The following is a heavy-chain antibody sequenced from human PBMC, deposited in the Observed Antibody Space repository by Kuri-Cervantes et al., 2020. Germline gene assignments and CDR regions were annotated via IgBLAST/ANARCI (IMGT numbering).Heavy chain of an antibody. CDR3: AEGFELLYYYYGMDV. CDR1: GVTFSSYG. Sequence: GGSLRLSCAASGVTFSSYGMHWVRQAPGKGLEWVAAISYDGSNKYYADSVKGRFTISRDNSKNTLYLQMNSLRAEDTAVYYCAEGFELLYYYYGMDVWGQGTTVTVSS. D-gene: IGHD1-26*01. J-gene: IGHJ6*02. V-gene: IGHV3-30*18. CDR2: ISYDGSNK.